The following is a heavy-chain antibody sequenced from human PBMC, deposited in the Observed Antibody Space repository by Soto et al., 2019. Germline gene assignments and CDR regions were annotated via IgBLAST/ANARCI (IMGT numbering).Heavy chain of an antibody. CDR3: ARYCSSTSCLYYFDY. D-gene: IGHD2-2*01. J-gene: IGHJ4*02. Sequence: EASVKVSCKASGYTFTSYAMHWVRQAPGQRLEWMGWINAGNGNTKYSQKFQGRVTITRDTSASTAYMELSSLRSEDTAVYYCARYCSSTSCLYYFDYWGQGTLVTVSS. CDR1: GYTFTSYA. CDR2: INAGNGNT. V-gene: IGHV1-3*01.